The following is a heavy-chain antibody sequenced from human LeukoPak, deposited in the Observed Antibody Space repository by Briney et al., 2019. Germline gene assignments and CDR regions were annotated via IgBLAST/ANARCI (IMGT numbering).Heavy chain of an antibody. CDR3: AKNPFLGYCSGGSCLGY. Sequence: GGSLRLSCAASGLTFSSYAMSWVRQAPGKGLEWVSAISGSGGSTCYADSVKGRFTISRDNSKNTLYLQMNSLRAEDTAVYYCAKNPFLGYCSGGSCLGYWGQGTLVTVSS. CDR2: ISGSGGST. CDR1: GLTFSSYA. D-gene: IGHD2-15*01. V-gene: IGHV3-23*01. J-gene: IGHJ4*02.